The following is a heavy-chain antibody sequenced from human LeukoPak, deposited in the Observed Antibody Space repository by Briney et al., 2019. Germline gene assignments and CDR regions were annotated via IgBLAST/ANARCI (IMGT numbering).Heavy chain of an antibody. CDR1: GASISSHAW. D-gene: IGHD7-27*01. CDR2: IYHSGST. V-gene: IGHV4-4*02. J-gene: IGHJ4*02. Sequence: SGTLSLTCAVSGASISSHAWWTWVRQPPRKGVEYVGDIYHSGSTIYNPSLSGRVTISVDKSNNQFSLKLTSVAAADTSAYYCASRRVLTGEPYWGQGSLVTVSS. CDR3: ASRRVLTGEPY.